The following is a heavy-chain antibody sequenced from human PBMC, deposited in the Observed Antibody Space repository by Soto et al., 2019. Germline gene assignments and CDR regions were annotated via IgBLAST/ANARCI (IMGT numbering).Heavy chain of an antibody. D-gene: IGHD3-10*01. J-gene: IGHJ4*02. Sequence: SLRLSCAASGFTFSSYAMHWVRQAPGKGLEWVAVISYDGSNKYYADSVKGRFTISRDNSKNTLYLQMNSLRAEDTAVYYCARDPNVLLWFGESYYFDYWGQGTPVTVSS. CDR2: ISYDGSNK. V-gene: IGHV3-30-3*01. CDR3: ARDPNVLLWFGESYYFDY. CDR1: GFTFSSYA.